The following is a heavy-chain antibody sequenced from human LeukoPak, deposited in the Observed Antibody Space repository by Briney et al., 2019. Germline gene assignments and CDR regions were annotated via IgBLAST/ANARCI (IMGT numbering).Heavy chain of an antibody. CDR2: INHSGST. CDR1: GGSFSGYY. Sequence: PSGTLSLTCAVYGGSFSGYYWGWIRPPPGKGREGIGEINHSGSTNYNPSLKSRVTISVDTSKNQFSLKLSSVTAADTAVYYCARARRYFDWLYPWFDPWGQGTLVTVSS. V-gene: IGHV4-34*01. D-gene: IGHD3-9*01. CDR3: ARARRYFDWLYPWFDP. J-gene: IGHJ5*02.